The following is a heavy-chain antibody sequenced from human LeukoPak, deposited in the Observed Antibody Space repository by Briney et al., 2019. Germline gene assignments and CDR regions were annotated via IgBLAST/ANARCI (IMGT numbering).Heavy chain of an antibody. Sequence: GESLKISCAASGFTFDDYAMHWVRHAPGKGLEWVSLISGDGGSTYYADSVKGRFTISRDNSKNSLYLQMNSLRTEDTALYYCAKGHYDFWSGYYFDYWGQGTLVTVSS. CDR3: AKGHYDFWSGYYFDY. CDR2: ISGDGGST. D-gene: IGHD3-3*01. CDR1: GFTFDDYA. J-gene: IGHJ4*02. V-gene: IGHV3-43*02.